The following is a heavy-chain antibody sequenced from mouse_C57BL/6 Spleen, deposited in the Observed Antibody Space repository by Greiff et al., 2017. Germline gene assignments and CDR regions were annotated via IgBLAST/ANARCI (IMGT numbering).Heavy chain of an antibody. V-gene: IGHV8-12*01. J-gene: IGHJ3*01. CDR2: IYWDDDK. D-gene: IGHD2-4*01. CDR1: GFSLSTSGMG. CDR3: ARREDDYGFAY. Sequence: QVTLKESGPGILQSSQTLSLTCSFSGFSLSTSGMGVSWIRQPSGKGLEWLAHIYWDDDKRYNPSLKSRLTISKDTSRNQVFLKITSVDTADTATYYCARREDDYGFAYWGQGTLVTVSA.